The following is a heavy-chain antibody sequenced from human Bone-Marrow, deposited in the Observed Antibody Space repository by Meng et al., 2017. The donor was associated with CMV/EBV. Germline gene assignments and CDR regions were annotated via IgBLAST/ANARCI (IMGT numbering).Heavy chain of an antibody. CDR2: ISSSGSTI. D-gene: IGHD1-14*01. J-gene: IGHJ4*02. Sequence: GGSLRLSCAASGFTFSSYEMNWVRQAPGKGLEWVSYISSSGSTIYYADSVKGRFTITRDNAKNSLYLQMTSLSAEDTADYYGAIDTAPRGVCDYWGQGTQVTVSS. CDR3: AIDTAPRGVCDY. V-gene: IGHV3-48*03. CDR1: GFTFSSYE.